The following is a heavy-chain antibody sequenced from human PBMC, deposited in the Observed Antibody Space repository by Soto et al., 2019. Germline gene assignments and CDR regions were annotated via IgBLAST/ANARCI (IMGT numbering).Heavy chain of an antibody. Sequence: GGSLRLSCAASGFSFSSNWMHWVRQAPGKGLVWVSRINSDGSSAAYADSVKGRFTISRDNAKNTLFLQMNSLRAEDTAVYYCARDLAHGEYGDHWGQGTTVTVSS. D-gene: IGHD4-17*01. CDR3: ARDLAHGEYGDH. J-gene: IGHJ6*02. CDR1: GFSFSSNW. CDR2: INSDGSSA. V-gene: IGHV3-74*01.